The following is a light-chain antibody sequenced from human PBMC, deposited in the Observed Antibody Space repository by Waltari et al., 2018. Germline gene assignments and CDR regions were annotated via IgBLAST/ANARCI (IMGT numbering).Light chain of an antibody. CDR1: QSIHDN. J-gene: IGKJ4*01. Sequence: EVVMTQTPATLSVSPGERVTLSCRASQSIHDNLAWYQHRPGQGPRLLIYGASTMAPDIPCRFVCCGSVTEFTLTIMSLQSEDSAVYYCQQYNVWPPLAFGGGTKVEIK. V-gene: IGKV3-15*01. CDR2: GAS. CDR3: QQYNVWPPLA.